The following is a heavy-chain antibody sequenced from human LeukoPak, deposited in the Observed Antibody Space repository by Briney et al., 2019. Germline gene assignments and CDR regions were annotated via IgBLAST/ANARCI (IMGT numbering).Heavy chain of an antibody. CDR2: MNPNSGNT. J-gene: IGHJ5*02. CDR3: ARACALLWFGELAGWFDP. CDR1: GYTFTSYD. Sequence: ASVKVSCKASGYTFTSYDINWVRQATGQGLEWMGWMNPNSGNTGYAQKFQGRVTMTRNTSISTAYMELSSLRSEDTAVYYCARACALLWFGELAGWFDPWGQGTLVTVSS. V-gene: IGHV1-8*01. D-gene: IGHD3-10*01.